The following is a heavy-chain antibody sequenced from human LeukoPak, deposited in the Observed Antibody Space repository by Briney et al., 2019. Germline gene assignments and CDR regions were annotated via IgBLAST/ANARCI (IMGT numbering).Heavy chain of an antibody. V-gene: IGHV3-7*01. CDR3: ARDLSGVTGYTYGRGIDY. CDR1: GFTFSSYW. D-gene: IGHD5-18*01. J-gene: IGHJ4*02. Sequence: GGSLRLSCAASGFTFSSYWMSWVRQAPGKGLEWVANIKQDGSEKYYVDSVKGRFTISGDNAKTSLYLQTNSLRAEDTAVYYCARDLSGVTGYTYGRGIDYWGQGTLVTVSS. CDR2: IKQDGSEK.